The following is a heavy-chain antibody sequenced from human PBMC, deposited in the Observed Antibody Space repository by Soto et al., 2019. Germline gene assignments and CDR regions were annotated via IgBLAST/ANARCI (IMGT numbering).Heavy chain of an antibody. CDR2: ISAYNGNT. V-gene: IGHV1-18*01. D-gene: IGHD2-15*01. CDR3: ARDCSGGSCYSYYYYSYGMDV. Sequence: QVQLVQSGAEVKKPGASVKVSCKASGYTFTSYGISWVRQAPGQGLEWMGWISAYNGNTNYAQKLQGRVTMTTDTSTSTAYMELRSLRSDDTAVYYCARDCSGGSCYSYYYYSYGMDVWGQGTTVTVSS. J-gene: IGHJ6*02. CDR1: GYTFTSYG.